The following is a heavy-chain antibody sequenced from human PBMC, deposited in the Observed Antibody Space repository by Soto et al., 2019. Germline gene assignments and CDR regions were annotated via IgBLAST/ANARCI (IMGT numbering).Heavy chain of an antibody. CDR3: ARDGSGSYYKLYYYDY. D-gene: IGHD3-10*01. CDR2: ISSSSSTI. V-gene: IGHV3-48*02. Sequence: GGSLRLSCAASGFTFSSYSMNWVRQAPGKGLEWVSYISSSSSTIYYADSVKGRFTISRDNAKNSLYLQMNSLRDEDTAVYYCARDGSGSYYKLYYYDYWGQGTLVTVSS. J-gene: IGHJ4*02. CDR1: GFTFSSYS.